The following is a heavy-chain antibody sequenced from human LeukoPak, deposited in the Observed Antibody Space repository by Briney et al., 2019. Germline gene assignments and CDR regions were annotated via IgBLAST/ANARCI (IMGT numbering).Heavy chain of an antibody. V-gene: IGHV1-2*02. CDR2: INPNSGGT. Sequence: GASVKVSCKASGYTFTGYYMHWVGQAPGQGLEWMGWINPNSGGTNYAQKFQGRVTMTRDTSISTAYMELSRLRSDDTAVYYCARVGTDGYGTLVPCDYWGQGTLVTVSS. CDR1: GYTFTGYY. J-gene: IGHJ4*02. CDR3: ARVGTDGYGTLVPCDY. D-gene: IGHD5-24*01.